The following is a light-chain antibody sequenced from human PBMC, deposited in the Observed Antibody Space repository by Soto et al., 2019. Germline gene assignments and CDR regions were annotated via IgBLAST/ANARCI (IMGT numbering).Light chain of an antibody. J-gene: IGLJ1*01. CDR1: SRDVGSYNL. Sequence: QSVLTQPASVCGSPGQSITISCTGTSRDVGSYNLVSWYQQHPGNAPKLIIYEGTKRPSGVSYRFSGSKSGNTASLTISGLQEEDEGDYHCCSFAGSSTYVFGTGTKVTVL. V-gene: IGLV2-23*01. CDR3: CSFAGSSTYV. CDR2: EGT.